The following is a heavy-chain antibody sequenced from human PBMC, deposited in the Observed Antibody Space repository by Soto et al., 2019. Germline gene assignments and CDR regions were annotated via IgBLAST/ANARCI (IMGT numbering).Heavy chain of an antibody. J-gene: IGHJ4*02. D-gene: IGHD1-26*01. CDR2: INPNSGGT. Sequence: QVQLVQSGAEVKKPGASVKVSCKASGYTFTGYYMHWVRQAPGQGLEGMGWINPNSGGTNYAQKFQGWVTMTRDTSISTAYMELSRLRSDDTAVYYCARTEVVGAMDFDYWGQGTLVTVSS. V-gene: IGHV1-2*04. CDR1: GYTFTGYY. CDR3: ARTEVVGAMDFDY.